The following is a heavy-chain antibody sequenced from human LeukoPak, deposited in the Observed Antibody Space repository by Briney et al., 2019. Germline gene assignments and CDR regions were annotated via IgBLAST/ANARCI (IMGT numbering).Heavy chain of an antibody. CDR1: GFTFSSYA. V-gene: IGHV3-30-3*01. Sequence: GGSLRLSCAASGFTFSSYAMHWVRQAPGKGLEWVAVISYDGSNKYYADSVKGRFTISRDNSKNTLYLQMNSPRAEDTAVYYCARSFWSGYTPFDYWGQGTLVTVSS. J-gene: IGHJ4*02. CDR3: ARSFWSGYTPFDY. D-gene: IGHD3-3*01. CDR2: ISYDGSNK.